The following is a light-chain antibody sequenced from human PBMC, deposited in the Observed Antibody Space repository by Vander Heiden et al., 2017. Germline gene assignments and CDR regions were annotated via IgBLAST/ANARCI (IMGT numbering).Light chain of an antibody. CDR3: SSYAGSNNVV. CDR1: SSDVCGYSY. V-gene: IGLV2-8*01. J-gene: IGLJ2*01. CDR2: DVS. Sequence: QPALTQPPPASGSPGQSVTISCTGASSDVCGYSYVSWYQQHPGKAPNHMIYDVSKRPSGVLDRFSGSNSGNTASLTVYGLQAEDEADYYCSSYAGSNNVVFGGGTKLTVL.